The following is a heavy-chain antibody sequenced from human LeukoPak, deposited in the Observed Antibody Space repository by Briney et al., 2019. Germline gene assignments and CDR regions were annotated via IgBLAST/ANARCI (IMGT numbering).Heavy chain of an antibody. CDR1: GGSISSGDYY. V-gene: IGHV4-30-4*01. CDR3: ARATLEKKEFTMIVVDTPNWFDP. J-gene: IGHJ5*02. Sequence: SETLSLTCTVSGGSISSGDYYWSWIRQPPGKGLEWIGYIYYSGSTYYNPSLKSRVTISVDTSKNQFSLKLSSVTAADTAVYYCARATLEKKEFTMIVVDTPNWFDPWGQGTLVTVSS. D-gene: IGHD3-22*01. CDR2: IYYSGST.